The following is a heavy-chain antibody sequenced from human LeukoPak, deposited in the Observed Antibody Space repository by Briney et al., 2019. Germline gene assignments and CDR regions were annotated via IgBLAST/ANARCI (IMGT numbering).Heavy chain of an antibody. J-gene: IGHJ5*02. CDR1: GGSISSSTYY. CDR2: IYYSGST. Sequence: SETLSLTCTVSGGSISSSTYYWGWIRQPPGTGLEWIGSIYYSGSTYYNPSLKSRVTISVDTSKNQFSLKLSAVTAADTAVYYCARHPRGDYVFGPWGQGTLVTVSS. D-gene: IGHD4-17*01. CDR3: ARHPRGDYVFGP. V-gene: IGHV4-39*01.